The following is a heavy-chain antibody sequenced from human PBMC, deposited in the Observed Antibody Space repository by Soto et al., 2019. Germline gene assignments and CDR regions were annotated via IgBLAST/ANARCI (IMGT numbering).Heavy chain of an antibody. CDR3: ARVCSGGSCYSRLFDY. D-gene: IGHD2-15*01. Sequence: QVQLVQSGAEVKKPGASVKVSCKASGYTFTSYGISWVRQAPGQGLEWMGWISAYNGNTNYAQKLQGRATMTTDTSTSTAYMELRSLRSDDTAVYYCARVCSGGSCYSRLFDYWGQGTLVTVSS. J-gene: IGHJ4*02. CDR2: ISAYNGNT. V-gene: IGHV1-18*01. CDR1: GYTFTSYG.